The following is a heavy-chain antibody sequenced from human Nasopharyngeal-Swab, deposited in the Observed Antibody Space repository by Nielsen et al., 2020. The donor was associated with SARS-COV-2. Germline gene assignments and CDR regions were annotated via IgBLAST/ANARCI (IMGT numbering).Heavy chain of an antibody. J-gene: IGHJ2*01. CDR1: GGSFSGYY. D-gene: IGHD3-10*01. CDR2: INHSGST. CDR3: ARVAEFYYGSGSHYWYFDL. V-gene: IGHV4-34*01. Sequence: SETLSLTCAVYGGSFSGYYWSWIRQPPGKGLEWIGEINHSGSTNYNPPLKSRVTISVDTSKNQFSLKLSSVTAADTAVYYCARVAEFYYGSGSHYWYFDLWGRGTLVTVSS.